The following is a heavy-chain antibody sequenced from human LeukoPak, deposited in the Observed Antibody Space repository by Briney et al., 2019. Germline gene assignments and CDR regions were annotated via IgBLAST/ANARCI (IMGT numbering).Heavy chain of an antibody. J-gene: IGHJ6*03. CDR2: IKQDGSEK. Sequence: GGSLRLSCAASGFTFSSYWMSWVRQAPGKGLEWVANIKQDGSEKYYVDSVKGRFTISRDNAKNSLYLQMNSLRAEDTAVYYCARDASSSDFPYYYYYMDVWGKGTTVTVSS. CDR3: ARDASSSDFPYYYYYMDV. D-gene: IGHD6-13*01. CDR1: GFTFSSYW. V-gene: IGHV3-7*01.